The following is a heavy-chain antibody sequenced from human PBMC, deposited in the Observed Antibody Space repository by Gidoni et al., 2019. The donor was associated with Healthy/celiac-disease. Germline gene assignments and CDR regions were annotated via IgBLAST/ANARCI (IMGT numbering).Heavy chain of an antibody. D-gene: IGHD6-6*01. CDR1: GGSISSGGYY. CDR2: IYYSGST. J-gene: IGHJ4*02. Sequence: QVQLQESGPGLVKPSQTLSLTCTVSGGSISSGGYYWSWIRQHPGKGLEWLGYIYYSGSTYYNPSLKSRVPISVDTSKNQFSLKLSSVTAAATAVYYCARLWAARPAPSRSIDYWGQGTLVTVSS. V-gene: IGHV4-31*03. CDR3: ARLWAARPAPSRSIDY.